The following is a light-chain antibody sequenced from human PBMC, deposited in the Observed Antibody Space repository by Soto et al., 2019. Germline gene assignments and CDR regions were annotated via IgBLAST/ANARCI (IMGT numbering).Light chain of an antibody. Sequence: DIQITQSPSTLSASVGSRVTITCRATQNIHSWLAWYPQKPGEAPKLLIYKASRLETGVPSMFICSGAGTEFTRTISSLKPDDSETDRCPHYNSYSWPSGQGTQVDI. J-gene: IGKJ1*01. CDR2: KAS. V-gene: IGKV1-5*03. CDR1: QNIHSW. CDR3: PHYNSYSWP.